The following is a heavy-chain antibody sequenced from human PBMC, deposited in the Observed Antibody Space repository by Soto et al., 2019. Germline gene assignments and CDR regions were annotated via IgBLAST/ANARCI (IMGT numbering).Heavy chain of an antibody. CDR3: VRDCPRKWLRFHHYGMDV. CDR2: INPNSGGT. Sequence: QVQLVQSGAEVKKPGASVKVSCKASGYTFTGYYMHWVRQAPGQGLEWMGWINPNSGGTNYAQKFQGRVTMTRDTSISTAYMELSRLRSDDTAVYYCVRDCPRKWLRFHHYGMDVWGQGTTVTVSS. J-gene: IGHJ6*02. D-gene: IGHD5-12*01. CDR1: GYTFTGYY. V-gene: IGHV1-2*02.